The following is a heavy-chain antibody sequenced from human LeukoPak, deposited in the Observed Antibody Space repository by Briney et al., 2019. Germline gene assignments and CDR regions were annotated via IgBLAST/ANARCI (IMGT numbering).Heavy chain of an antibody. CDR1: GFTFSSYA. Sequence: PGGSLRLSCAASGFTFSSYAMHWVRQAPGKGLEWVAFIRYDGSNKYYADSVKGRFTISRDNSKNTLYLQMNSLRAEDTAVYYCAKDALGYYDSSGRRVDPWGQGTLVTVSS. CDR3: AKDALGYYDSSGRRVDP. CDR2: IRYDGSNK. J-gene: IGHJ5*02. D-gene: IGHD3-22*01. V-gene: IGHV3-30*02.